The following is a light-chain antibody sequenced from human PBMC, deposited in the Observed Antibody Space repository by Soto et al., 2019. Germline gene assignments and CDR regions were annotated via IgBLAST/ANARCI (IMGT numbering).Light chain of an antibody. CDR1: QDISNF. Sequence: DIKVTQSPSSLSASVGDRVTITCRASQDISNFLAWYQQKPGKVPQVLIYVASTLRPGVPSLFSGSGSGTDFTLTISSLQPEDVATDYCQQLNNYPRRFGQGTKVDIK. CDR2: VAS. V-gene: IGKV1-27*01. J-gene: IGKJ1*01. CDR3: QQLNNYPRR.